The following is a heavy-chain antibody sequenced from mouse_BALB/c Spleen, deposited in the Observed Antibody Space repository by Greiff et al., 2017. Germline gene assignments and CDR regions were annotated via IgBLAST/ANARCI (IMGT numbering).Heavy chain of an antibody. J-gene: IGHJ3*01. CDR1: GFNIKDYY. CDR2: IDPENGDT. Sequence: VQLQQSGAELVRSGASVKLSCTASGFNIKDYYMHWVKQRPEQGLEWIGWIDPENGDTEYAPKFQGKATMTADTSSNTAYLQLSSLTSEDTAVYYCNALDSSGPFAYWGQGTPVTVSA. V-gene: IGHV14-4*02. D-gene: IGHD3-2*01. CDR3: NALDSSGPFAY.